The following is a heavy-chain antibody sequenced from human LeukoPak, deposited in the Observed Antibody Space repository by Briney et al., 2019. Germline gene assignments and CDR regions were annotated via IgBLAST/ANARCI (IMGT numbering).Heavy chain of an antibody. J-gene: IGHJ6*03. CDR1: GDTFTSYG. CDR3: ALVNEIWTPTLPDYKCYMEF. CDR2: IHGYKGNT. D-gene: IGHD3/OR15-3a*01. Sequence: AALKFSFKASGDTFTSYGISWVRQAAGHGLEWKEWIHGYKGNTNYAQKLQGRVTMTTDTSTSTAYMELRSLRSDDTAVYYCALVNEIWTPTLPDYKCYMEFSAKGRPFTVSS. V-gene: IGHV1-18*01.